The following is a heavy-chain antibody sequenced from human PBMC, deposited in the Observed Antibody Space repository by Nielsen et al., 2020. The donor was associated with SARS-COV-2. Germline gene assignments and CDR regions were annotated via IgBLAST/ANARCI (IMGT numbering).Heavy chain of an antibody. J-gene: IGHJ5*01. D-gene: IGHD4-17*01. Sequence: GESLKISCAASGFTFSSYWMHWVRQAPGKGLVWVSRINSDGSSTSYADSVKGRFTISRDNAKNTLYLQMNSLRAEDTAVYYCAKDLDADYLSNWFDSWGQGTLVTVSS. V-gene: IGHV3-74*01. CDR2: INSDGSST. CDR3: AKDLDADYLSNWFDS. CDR1: GFTFSSYW.